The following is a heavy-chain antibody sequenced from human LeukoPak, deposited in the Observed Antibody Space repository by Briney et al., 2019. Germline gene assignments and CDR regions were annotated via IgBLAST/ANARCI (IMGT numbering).Heavy chain of an antibody. CDR2: ISRSGSTK. CDR1: GFTFSDYY. V-gene: IGHV3-11*01. CDR3: AKAPVTTCSGAYCYPFDY. J-gene: IGHJ4*02. D-gene: IGHD2-21*01. Sequence: SGGSLRLSCAASGFTFSDYYMSWIRQAPGKGLEWVSSISRSGSTKYYADSVKGRFTISRDNAKNSLFLQMNRLRAEDAAVYYCAKAPVTTCSGAYCYPFDYWGQGTLVTVSS.